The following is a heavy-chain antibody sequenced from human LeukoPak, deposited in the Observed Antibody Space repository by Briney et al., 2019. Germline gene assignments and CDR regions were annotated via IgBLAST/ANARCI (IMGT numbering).Heavy chain of an antibody. D-gene: IGHD2-2*01. J-gene: IGHJ4*02. CDR3: ARVVPAAIRAQANFDY. CDR2: INHRGST. CDR1: GGSFSGYY. V-gene: IGHV4-34*01. Sequence: SETLSLTCAVYGGSFSGYYWSWIRQPPGKGLEWIGEINHRGSTNYNPSLKSRVTISVDTSKNQFSLKLSSVTAADTAVYYCARVVPAAIRAQANFDYWGQGTLVTVSS.